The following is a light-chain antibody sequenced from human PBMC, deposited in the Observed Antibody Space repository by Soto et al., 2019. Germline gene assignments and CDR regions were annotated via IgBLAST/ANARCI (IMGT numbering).Light chain of an antibody. CDR1: QTFTNSY. CDR3: QQYGRPPYT. CDR2: GAS. Sequence: EIVLTQSPGTLSLSPGERAILSCRASQTFTNSYLAWYQQKPGQAPRLLIYGASSRATGIPDRFSGSGSGKDFTLIISGLESEDSADYYWQQYGRPPYTFGQGTKLEIK. J-gene: IGKJ2*01. V-gene: IGKV3-20*01.